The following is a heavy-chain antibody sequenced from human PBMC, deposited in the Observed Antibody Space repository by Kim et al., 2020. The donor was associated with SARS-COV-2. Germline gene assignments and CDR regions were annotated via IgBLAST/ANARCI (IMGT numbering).Heavy chain of an antibody. D-gene: IGHD3-22*01. Sequence: GGSLRLSCAASGFTFSSYGMHWVRQAPGKGLEWVVVIWYDGRNKYYEDSLKGRFTISRDNSKNTLYLQMNSLRAEDTAVYYCAATPPDYYYDSSGYAWGQGTLVTVSP. J-gene: IGHJ4*02. CDR3: AATPPDYYYDSSGYA. CDR2: IWYDGRNK. V-gene: IGHV3-33*01. CDR1: GFTFSSYG.